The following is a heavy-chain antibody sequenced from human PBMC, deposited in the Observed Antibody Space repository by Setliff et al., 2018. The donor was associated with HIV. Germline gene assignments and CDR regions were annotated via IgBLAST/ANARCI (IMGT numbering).Heavy chain of an antibody. D-gene: IGHD2-21*01. CDR3: ARLLTAVRGYYYGFDV. Sequence: KTSETLSLTCTVSGGSVSTAGHYWGWIRQAPGKGLEWIGYISYSGSPYYSPSLKSRLNLSVDTSKNQFSLRLTAVTAADSAMYYCARLLTAVRGYYYGFDVWGQGTTVTVSS. J-gene: IGHJ6*02. CDR1: GGSVSTAGHY. V-gene: IGHV4-30-4*08. CDR2: ISYSGSP.